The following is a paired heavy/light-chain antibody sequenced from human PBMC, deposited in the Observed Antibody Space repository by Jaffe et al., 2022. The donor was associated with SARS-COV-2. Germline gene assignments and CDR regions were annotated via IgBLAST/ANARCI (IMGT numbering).Light chain of an antibody. V-gene: IGKV3-15*01. CDR2: GAS. J-gene: IGKJ4*01. Sequence: EIVMTQSPATLSVSPGESATLSCRASQSVRIYLAWYQQKPGQAPRLLIYGASTRATDIPARFSGSGSGTEFTLTISSLQSEDSAVYYCQQYDNWPPLTFGGGTKVEI. CDR1: QSVRIY. CDR3: QQYDNWPPLT.
Heavy chain of an antibody. Sequence: QVQLQESGPGLVKPSETLSLTCTVSGASISSYYWGWIRQPPGKELEWIGYIHYSGSPSYNPSLKSRVTISEDTSKNQFSLKLSSVTAADTAVYYCARDLGYSGYGNFDYWGQGTVVTVSS. V-gene: IGHV4-59*01. CDR2: IHYSGSP. D-gene: IGHD5-12*01. J-gene: IGHJ4*02. CDR1: GASISSYY. CDR3: ARDLGYSGYGNFDY.